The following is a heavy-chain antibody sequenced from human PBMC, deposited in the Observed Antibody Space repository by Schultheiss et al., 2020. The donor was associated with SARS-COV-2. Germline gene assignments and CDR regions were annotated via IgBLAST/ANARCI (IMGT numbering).Heavy chain of an antibody. V-gene: IGHV3-7*01. CDR2: IKQDGSEK. CDR3: ARAPQDWYWDY. CDR1: GYSISSGYY. D-gene: IGHD3/OR15-3a*01. Sequence: LSLTCAVSGYSISSGYYWGWIRQPPGKGLEWVANIKQDGSEKYYVDSVKGRFTISRDNAKNSLYLQMNSLRAEDTAVYYCARAPQDWYWDYWGQGTLVTV. J-gene: IGHJ4*02.